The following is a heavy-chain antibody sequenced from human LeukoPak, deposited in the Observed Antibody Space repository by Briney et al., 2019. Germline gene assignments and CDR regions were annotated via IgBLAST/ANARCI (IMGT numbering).Heavy chain of an antibody. CDR2: IYYSGST. D-gene: IGHD1-1*01. V-gene: IGHV4-59*01. CDR1: GGSISSYY. J-gene: IGHJ4*02. Sequence: SETLSLTCTVSGGSISSYYWSWIRQPPGKGLEWIGYIYYSGSTNYNPSLKSRVTISVDTSKNQFSLKLSSVTAADTAVCYCASLTLERGVERRTRIDYWGQGTLVTVSS. CDR3: ASLTLERGVERRTRIDY.